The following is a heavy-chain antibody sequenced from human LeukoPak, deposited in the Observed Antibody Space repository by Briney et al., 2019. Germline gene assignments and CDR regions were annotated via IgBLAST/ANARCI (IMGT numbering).Heavy chain of an antibody. Sequence: GGSLRLSCAASGFTFSSYGMHWVRQAPGKWLEWVAVIWYDGSNKYYADSVKGRFTISRDNSKNTLYLQMNSLRAEDTAVYYCARDGYSGYDLGDYFDYWGQGTLVTVSS. CDR1: GFTFSSYG. CDR3: ARDGYSGYDLGDYFDY. J-gene: IGHJ4*02. CDR2: IWYDGSNK. D-gene: IGHD5-12*01. V-gene: IGHV3-33*01.